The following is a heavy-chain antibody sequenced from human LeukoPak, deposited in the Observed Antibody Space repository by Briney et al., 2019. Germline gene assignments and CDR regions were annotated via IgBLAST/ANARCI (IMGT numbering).Heavy chain of an antibody. CDR3: ARGGVYCSSTSCYRSWFDP. CDR2: ISAYNGTT. J-gene: IGHJ5*02. V-gene: IGHV1-18*01. Sequence: ASVKVSCTSSGYTFTSYGISWVRQAPGQGLEWMGWISAYNGTTNYAQKIQGRVPMHTDTSTSKAYRELRSLRSDDTAVYYCARGGVYCSSTSCYRSWFDPWGQGTLVTVSS. D-gene: IGHD2-2*01. CDR1: GYTFTSYG.